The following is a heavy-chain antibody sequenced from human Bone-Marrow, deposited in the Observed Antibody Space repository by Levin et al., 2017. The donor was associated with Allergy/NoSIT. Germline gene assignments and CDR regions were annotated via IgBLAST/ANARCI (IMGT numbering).Heavy chain of an antibody. CDR2: IIPIFGTA. V-gene: IGHV1-69*13. D-gene: IGHD2-8*01. Sequence: RASVKVSCKASGGTFSSYAISWVRQAPGQGLEWMGGIIPIFGTANYAQKFQGRVTITADESTSTAYMELSSLRSEDTAVYYCASLSCTNGVCPQYYFDYWGQGTLVTVSS. CDR3: ASLSCTNGVCPQYYFDY. J-gene: IGHJ4*02. CDR1: GGTFSSYA.